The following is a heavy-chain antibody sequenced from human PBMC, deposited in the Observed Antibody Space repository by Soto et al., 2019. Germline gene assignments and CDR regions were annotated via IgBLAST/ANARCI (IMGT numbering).Heavy chain of an antibody. CDR3: AREQAYCGGDCYSPYFDY. Sequence: PSETLSLTCTVSGGSVSSGSYYWSWIRQPPGKGLEWIGYIYYSGSTNYNPSLKGRVTISVDTSKNQFSLKLSSVTAADTAVYYCAREQAYCGGDCYSPYFDYWGQGTLVTVSS. CDR1: GGSVSSGSYY. CDR2: IYYSGST. J-gene: IGHJ4*02. V-gene: IGHV4-61*01. D-gene: IGHD2-21*02.